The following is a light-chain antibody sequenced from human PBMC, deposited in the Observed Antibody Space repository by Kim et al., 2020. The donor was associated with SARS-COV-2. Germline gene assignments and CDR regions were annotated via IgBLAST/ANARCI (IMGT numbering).Light chain of an antibody. V-gene: IGLV2-8*01. Sequence: QSVPLSCTGTSSDIGGYDYVSWYQQHPGKAPKLTIYEVRKRPSGVPDRFSGSKSGNTASLTVSGLQAEDEADYYCGSYAGSNNYVFGTGTKITVL. CDR1: SSDIGGYDY. J-gene: IGLJ1*01. CDR2: EVR. CDR3: GSYAGSNNYV.